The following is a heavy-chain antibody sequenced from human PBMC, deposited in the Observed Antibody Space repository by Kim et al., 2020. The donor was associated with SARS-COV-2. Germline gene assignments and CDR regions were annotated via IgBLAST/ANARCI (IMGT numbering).Heavy chain of an antibody. CDR2: ISWNSGSI. V-gene: IGHV3-9*01. Sequence: GGSLRLSCAASGFTFDDYAMHWVRQAPGKGLEWVSGISWNSGSIGYADSVKGRFTISRDNAKNSLYLQMNSLRAEDTALYYCAKSVLVKGFDYWGQGTLVTVSS. D-gene: IGHD6-13*01. CDR3: AKSVLVKGFDY. CDR1: GFTFDDYA. J-gene: IGHJ4*02.